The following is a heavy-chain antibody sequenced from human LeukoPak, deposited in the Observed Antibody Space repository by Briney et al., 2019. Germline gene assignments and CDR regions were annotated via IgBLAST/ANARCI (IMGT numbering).Heavy chain of an antibody. CDR3: ARSRFETYYFDY. Sequence: SETLSLTCTVSGGSISSSRYSWDWIRQSPGKGLEWIGTSFYSGSTYYNSSLKSRVTISLDRSKKQFSLNLTSVTAADTAVYYCARSRFETYYFDYWGQGTLVTVSS. V-gene: IGHV4-39*07. CDR2: SFYSGST. CDR1: GGSISSSRYS. J-gene: IGHJ4*02.